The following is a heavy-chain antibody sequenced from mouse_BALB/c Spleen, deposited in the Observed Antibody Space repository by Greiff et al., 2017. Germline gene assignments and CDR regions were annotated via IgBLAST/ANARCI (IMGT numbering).Heavy chain of an antibody. CDR2: IDPSDSET. D-gene: IGHD2-4*01. J-gene: IGHJ3*01. CDR1: GYTFTSYW. Sequence: QVQLQQPGAELVKPGAPVKLSCKASGYTFTSYWMNWVKQRPGRGLEWIGRIDPSDSETHYNQKFKDKATLTVDKSSSTAYIQLSSLTSEDSAVYYCARWDDYGEGFAYWGQGTLVTVSA. CDR3: ARWDDYGEGFAY. V-gene: IGHV1-69*02.